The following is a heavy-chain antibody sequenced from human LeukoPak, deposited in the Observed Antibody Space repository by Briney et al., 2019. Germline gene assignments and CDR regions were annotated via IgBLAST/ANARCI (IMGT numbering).Heavy chain of an antibody. CDR2: ISGSGGST. Sequence: PGGSLRLSCAASGFTFSSYAMSWVRQAPGKGLEWVSAISGSGGSTYYADSVKGRFTISRDNSKNTLYLQMNSLRAEDTAVYYCASGLLPALGYDYWGQGTLVTVSS. V-gene: IGHV3-23*01. CDR3: ASGLLPALGYDY. J-gene: IGHJ4*02. CDR1: GFTFSSYA. D-gene: IGHD2-2*01.